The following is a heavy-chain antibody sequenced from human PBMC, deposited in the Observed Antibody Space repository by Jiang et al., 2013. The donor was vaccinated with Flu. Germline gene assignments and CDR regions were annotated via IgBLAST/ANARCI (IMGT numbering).Heavy chain of an antibody. CDR1: IHLSSYA. D-gene: IGHD4-23*01. Sequence: VQPGGSLRLSVCSLWIHLSSYAMSWVRQAPGKGLEWVSAISGSGGSTYYADSVKGRFTISRDNSKNTLYLQMNSLRAEDTAVYYCAKDPLGDNGGPYFDYWGQGTLVTVSS. CDR3: AKDPLGDNGGPYFDY. J-gene: IGHJ4*02. CDR2: ISGSGGST. V-gene: IGHV3-23*01.